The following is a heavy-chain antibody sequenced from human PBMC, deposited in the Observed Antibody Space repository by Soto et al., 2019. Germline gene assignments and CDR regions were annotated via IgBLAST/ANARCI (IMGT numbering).Heavy chain of an antibody. V-gene: IGHV3-48*02. J-gene: IGHJ4*02. CDR3: ARDFGHGYYLDY. CDR2: ITDSSDTV. CDR1: GFSFSNYN. Sequence: PGGSLRLSCVASGFSFSNYNMNWVRQAPGKGLEWVSYITDSSDTVHYADSVRGRFTISRDNAENSLYLQMNSLRDEDTAVYFCARDFGHGYYLDYWGRGTLVTVSS. D-gene: IGHD3-3*01.